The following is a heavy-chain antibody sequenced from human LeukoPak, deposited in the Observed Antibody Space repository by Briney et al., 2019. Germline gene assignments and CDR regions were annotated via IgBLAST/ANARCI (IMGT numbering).Heavy chain of an antibody. CDR1: GYAVTSYW. CDR3: ARQVELRVSGCYFDS. D-gene: IGHD6-19*01. CDR2: IYPGDSDT. V-gene: IGHV5-51*01. Sequence: GESLKIYCKGSGYAVTSYWIGWVRQMPGRGLEWMGIIYPGDSDTRYSPSFQGQVTISSDKSITTAYLQWSSMEASVTAMVYSARQVELRVSGCYFDSWGQGTLVTVSS. J-gene: IGHJ4*02.